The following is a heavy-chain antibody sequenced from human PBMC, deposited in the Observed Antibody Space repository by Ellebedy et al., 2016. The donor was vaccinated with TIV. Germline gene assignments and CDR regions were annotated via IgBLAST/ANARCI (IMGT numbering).Heavy chain of an antibody. CDR2: IIAIFGTA. CDR1: GGIFRSYA. Sequence: ASVKVSCKTPGGIFRSYAISWVRQAPGQGLEWMGGIIAIFGTANYAQKFQGRVTITADESTSTVYMALSSLRSEDTALYYCARPLHGYYYDSGGQNGFDYWGQGTLVTVSS. CDR3: ARPLHGYYYDSGGQNGFDY. D-gene: IGHD3-22*01. J-gene: IGHJ4*02. V-gene: IGHV1-69*13.